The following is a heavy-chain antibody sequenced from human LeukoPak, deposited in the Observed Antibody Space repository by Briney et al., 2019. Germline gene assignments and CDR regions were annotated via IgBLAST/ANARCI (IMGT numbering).Heavy chain of an antibody. CDR3: AKAGRGGAITMVRGVKGDYYYMDV. D-gene: IGHD3-10*01. CDR2: ISGSGGRT. Sequence: GGSLRLSCAASGFTFSSYAMSWVRQAPGKGLEWVSGISGSGGRTYYADSVKGRFTISRDNSKNTLYLQMNSLRAEDTAVYYCAKAGRGGAITMVRGVKGDYYYMDVCGKGTTVTISS. CDR1: GFTFSSYA. J-gene: IGHJ6*03. V-gene: IGHV3-23*01.